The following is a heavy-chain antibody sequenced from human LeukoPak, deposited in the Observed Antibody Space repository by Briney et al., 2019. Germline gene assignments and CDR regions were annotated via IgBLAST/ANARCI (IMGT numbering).Heavy chain of an antibody. J-gene: IGHJ3*02. D-gene: IGHD3-22*01. V-gene: IGHV4-59*01. CDR1: GGSMSNYY. CDR2: IYYSGST. Sequence: PSETLSLTCTVSGGSMSNYYWTWIRQPPGKGLEWIGYIYYSGSTNYNPSLQSRVTISVDASKNQFSLKLSSVTAADTAVYYCARDSGYYDSSGYYYGAFDIWGQGTMVTVSS. CDR3: ARDSGYYDSSGYYYGAFDI.